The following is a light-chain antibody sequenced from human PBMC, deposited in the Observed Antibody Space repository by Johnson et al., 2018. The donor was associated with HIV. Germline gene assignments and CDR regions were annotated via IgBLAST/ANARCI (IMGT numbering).Light chain of an antibody. CDR1: SSNIGNNY. Sequence: QSVLTQPPSVSAAPGQRVTISCSGSSSNIGNNYVSWYQHLPGTAPKLLIYDNNKRPSGIPDRFSGSKSGTSATLGIPGLQPGDEADYYCGTWDSSLSARVFGTGTKVTVL. CDR2: DNN. J-gene: IGLJ1*01. V-gene: IGLV1-51*01. CDR3: GTWDSSLSARV.